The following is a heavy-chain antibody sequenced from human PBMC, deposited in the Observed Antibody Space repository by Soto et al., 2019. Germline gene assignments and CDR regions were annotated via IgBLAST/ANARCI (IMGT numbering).Heavy chain of an antibody. Sequence: AGKVSYECCGRRFSSYAISWEQQPPGQGLEGMGGIIPIFGTANYAQKFQGRVTITADESTSTAYMELSSLRSEDTAVYYCASDXHDYSNYGPYYYYGMDVWGQGATVTVSS. V-gene: IGHV1-69*13. CDR3: ASDXHDYSNYGPYYYYGMDV. CDR2: IIPIFGTA. D-gene: IGHD4-4*01. CDR1: GRRFSSYA. J-gene: IGHJ6*02.